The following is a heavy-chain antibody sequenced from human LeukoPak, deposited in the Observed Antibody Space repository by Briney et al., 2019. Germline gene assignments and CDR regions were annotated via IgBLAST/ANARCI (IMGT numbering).Heavy chain of an antibody. Sequence: GGSLRLSCAASGFTFDDYGMSWVRQAPGKGLEWVSGINWNGGSTGYADSVKGRFTISRDNAKNSLYLQMNSLRAEDTALYYCARAEYYGSGSYYNLCDYWGQGTLVTVSS. V-gene: IGHV3-20*04. J-gene: IGHJ4*02. CDR1: GFTFDDYG. CDR3: ARAEYYGSGSYYNLCDY. CDR2: INWNGGST. D-gene: IGHD3-10*01.